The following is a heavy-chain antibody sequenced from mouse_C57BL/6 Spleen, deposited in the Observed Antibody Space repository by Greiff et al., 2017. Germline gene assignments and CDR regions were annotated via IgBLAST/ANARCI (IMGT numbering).Heavy chain of an antibody. D-gene: IGHD1-1*01. Sequence: VKLVESGPGLVQPSQSLSITCTVSGFSLTSYGVHWVRQSPGKGLEWLGVIWSGGSTDYNAAFISRLSISKDNSKSQVFFKMNRLQADDTAIYYCARNPYYYGSSDWYFDVWGTGTTVTVSS. V-gene: IGHV2-2*01. CDR1: GFSLTSYG. CDR2: IWSGGST. J-gene: IGHJ1*03. CDR3: ARNPYYYGSSDWYFDV.